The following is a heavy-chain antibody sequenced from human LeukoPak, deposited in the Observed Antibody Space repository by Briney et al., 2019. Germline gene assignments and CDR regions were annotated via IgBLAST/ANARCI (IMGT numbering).Heavy chain of an antibody. D-gene: IGHD6-13*01. CDR2: IKQDGSEK. CDR1: GFTFSSYW. J-gene: IGHJ4*02. V-gene: IGHV3-7*01. CDR3: ARAGIIAFDY. Sequence: GGSLRLSCAASGFTFSSYWMSWVRQAPGKGLEWVADIKQDGSEKYYLDSVKGRSTTSRDKAKNSLYLQMSSLRAADTDVYSCARAGIIAFDYWGQGTLVTVSS.